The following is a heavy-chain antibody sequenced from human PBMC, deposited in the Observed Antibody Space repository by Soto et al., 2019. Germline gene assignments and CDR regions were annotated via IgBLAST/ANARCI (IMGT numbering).Heavy chain of an antibody. D-gene: IGHD2-15*01. V-gene: IGHV1-18*01. CDR1: GYTFTSYG. Sequence: GASVKVSCKASGYTFTSYGISWVRQAPGQGLEWMGWISAYSGNTNYAQKFQGRVTMTRDTSISTAYMELSRLRSDDTAVYYCARDKGYCSGGSCYPKPMDVWGQGATVTVSS. CDR2: ISAYSGNT. J-gene: IGHJ6*02. CDR3: ARDKGYCSGGSCYPKPMDV.